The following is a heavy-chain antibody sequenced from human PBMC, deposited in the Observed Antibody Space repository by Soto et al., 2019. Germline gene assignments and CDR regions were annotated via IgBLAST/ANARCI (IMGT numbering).Heavy chain of an antibody. J-gene: IGHJ4*02. CDR3: ARGSSPVDFDY. CDR2: INAYNGNT. V-gene: IGHV1-18*01. D-gene: IGHD6-13*01. Sequence: QVQLVQSEAEVKKPGASVKVSCKASGYTFSNYGISWVRQAPGQGLEWMGWINAYNGNTNFAQKFQDRLTMTTDTSMSTGYLELRSLTSDDTALYYCARGSSPVDFDYWGQGTLVTVSS. CDR1: GYTFSNYG.